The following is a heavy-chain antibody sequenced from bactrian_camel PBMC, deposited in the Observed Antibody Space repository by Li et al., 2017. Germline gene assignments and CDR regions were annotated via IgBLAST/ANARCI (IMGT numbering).Heavy chain of an antibody. Sequence: HVQLVESGGGSAQAGGSLRLSCGPVSKYSGSINCMGWFRQAPGKEREGVGTIHTGDGSTFYADSVKGRFTISQDNAKTTWYLQMNSLKPEDTAMYYCAAYTYYTCRNTLSEKGVNHWGQGTQVTVS. CDR3: AAYTYYTCRNTLSEKGVNH. D-gene: IGHD2*01. CDR2: IHTGDGST. CDR1: KYSGSINC. V-gene: IGHV3S1*01. J-gene: IGHJ4*01.